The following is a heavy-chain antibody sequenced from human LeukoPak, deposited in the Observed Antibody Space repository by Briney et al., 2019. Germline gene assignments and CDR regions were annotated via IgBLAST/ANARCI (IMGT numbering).Heavy chain of an antibody. D-gene: IGHD3-22*01. J-gene: IGHJ3*01. Sequence: GGSLRLSCAASGFTFSNFWMSWVRQAPGKGLEWVANIKQDGSEKYYVDSVKGRFTISRDNVKNSVYLQMNRLRAEDTAIYYCARDHGGSQYWLTAFDVWGQGTMVTVSS. CDR2: IKQDGSEK. V-gene: IGHV3-7*01. CDR3: ARDHGGSQYWLTAFDV. CDR1: GFTFSNFW.